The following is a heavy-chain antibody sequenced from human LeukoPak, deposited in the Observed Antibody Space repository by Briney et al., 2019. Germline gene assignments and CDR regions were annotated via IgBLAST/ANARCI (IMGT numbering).Heavy chain of an antibody. V-gene: IGHV4-30-4*01. CDR3: AREATVTTGSAFDI. J-gene: IGHJ3*02. D-gene: IGHD4-17*01. CDR2: IYYSGST. Sequence: SETLSLTCTVSGGSISSGDYYWSWIRQPPGKGLEWIGYIYYSGSTYYNPSLKSRVTISVDTSKNQFSLKLSSVTAADTAVYYCAREATVTTGSAFDIWGQGTMVTVSS. CDR1: GGSISSGDYY.